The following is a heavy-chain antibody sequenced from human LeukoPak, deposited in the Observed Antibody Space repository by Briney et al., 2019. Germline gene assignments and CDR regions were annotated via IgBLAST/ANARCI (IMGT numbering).Heavy chain of an antibody. CDR3: ARDRRVDYDILTAHIS. D-gene: IGHD3-9*01. Sequence: PGGSLRLSCAASGFTFSSYWMHWVRQAPGKGLVWVSRINSDGSSTSYADSVKGRFTISRDNAKNTLYVQMNSLRAEDTAVYYCARDRRVDYDILTAHISWGQGTLVTVSS. CDR1: GFTFSSYW. V-gene: IGHV3-74*01. CDR2: INSDGSST. J-gene: IGHJ5*02.